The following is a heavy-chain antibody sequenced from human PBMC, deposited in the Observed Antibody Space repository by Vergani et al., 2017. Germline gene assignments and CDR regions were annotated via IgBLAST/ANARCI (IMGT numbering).Heavy chain of an antibody. V-gene: IGHV4-38-2*02. J-gene: IGHJ5*02. CDR3: ARVKYYDILTGSRPGGFDP. CDR1: GYSISRGYY. CDR2: IYHSGST. Sequence: QVQLQESGPGLVKPSETLSLTCTVSGYSISRGYYWGWIRQPPGKGLEWIGSIYHSGSTYYNPSLKSRVTISVDTSKNQFSLKLSSVTAADTAVYYCARVKYYDILTGSRPGGFDPWGQGTLVTVSS. D-gene: IGHD3-9*01.